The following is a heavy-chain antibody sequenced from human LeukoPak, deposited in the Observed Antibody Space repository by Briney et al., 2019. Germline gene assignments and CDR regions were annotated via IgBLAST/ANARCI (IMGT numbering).Heavy chain of an antibody. D-gene: IGHD5-18*01. CDR1: GFTFDDYA. Sequence: PGGSLRLSCAASGFTFDDYAMHWVRQAPGKGLEWVSLISGDGGSTYYADSVKGRFTISRDNSKNSLYLQMNSLRTEDTALYYCAKDISYSYGPAAGTYYYYYGMDVWGQGTTVTVSS. CDR3: AKDISYSYGPAAGTYYYYYGMDV. CDR2: ISGDGGST. J-gene: IGHJ6*02. V-gene: IGHV3-43*02.